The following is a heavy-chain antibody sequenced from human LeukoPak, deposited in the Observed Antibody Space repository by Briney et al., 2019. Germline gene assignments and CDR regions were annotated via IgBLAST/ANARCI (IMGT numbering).Heavy chain of an antibody. Sequence: GASVKVSCTASGYTFTSNDIIWVRQATGQGLEYVGWMAPNTGATGSAQNFQGRVTMTSDTSISTAYLELSSLTSDDTAIYYCTRNGGGLGYWGQGTLVTVSS. J-gene: IGHJ4*02. CDR1: GYTFTSND. CDR2: MAPNTGAT. CDR3: TRNGGGLGY. D-gene: IGHD4-23*01. V-gene: IGHV1-8*01.